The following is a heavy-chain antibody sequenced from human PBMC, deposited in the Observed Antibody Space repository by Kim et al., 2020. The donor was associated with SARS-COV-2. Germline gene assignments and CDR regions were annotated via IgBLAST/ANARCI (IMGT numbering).Heavy chain of an antibody. J-gene: IGHJ4*02. CDR2: IYYSGLT. V-gene: IGHV4-39*01. CDR1: GGSISSSSYY. Sequence: SETLSLTCTVSGGSISSSSYYWGWIRQPPGKGLEWIGSIYYSGLTYYNPSLKSRATISVDTSKNQFSLKLSSVTAADTAGYYCARSDGFAFDYWGQGTLVTVSS. CDR3: ARSDGFAFDY. D-gene: IGHD3-10*01.